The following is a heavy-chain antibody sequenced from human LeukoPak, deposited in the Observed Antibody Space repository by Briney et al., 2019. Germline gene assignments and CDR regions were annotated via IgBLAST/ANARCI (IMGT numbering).Heavy chain of an antibody. V-gene: IGHV5-51*01. CDR2: IYPGDSDT. CDR3: ARHADLEGLQH. J-gene: IGHJ1*01. CDR1: GYSFTSYW. Sequence: GASLQISCKGSGYSFTSYWIGWVRQMPGTGLEWMGIIYPGDSDTRYSPSFQGQVTISADKSISTASLQWSSLKASHTAMYYCARHADLEGLQHWGQGTLVTVSS.